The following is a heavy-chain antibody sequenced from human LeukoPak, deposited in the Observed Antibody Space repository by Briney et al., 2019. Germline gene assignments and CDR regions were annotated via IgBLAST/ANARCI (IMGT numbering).Heavy chain of an antibody. CDR2: INPSGGST. D-gene: IGHD2-2*01. V-gene: IGHV1-46*01. CDR3: ARGRGYCSSTSCPPGY. Sequence: ASVKVSCKASGYTFTSYYMHWVRQAPGQGLEWMGIINPSGGSTSYAQKFQGRVTMTRDTSTSTVYMELGSLRSEDTAVYYCARGRGYCSSTSCPPGYWGQGTLVTVSS. J-gene: IGHJ4*02. CDR1: GYTFTSYY.